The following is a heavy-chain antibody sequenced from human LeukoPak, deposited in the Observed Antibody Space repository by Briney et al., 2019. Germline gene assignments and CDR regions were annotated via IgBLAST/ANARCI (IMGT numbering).Heavy chain of an antibody. CDR2: ITPMYGTS. CDR1: GGTFSGYT. J-gene: IGHJ4*02. D-gene: IGHD5/OR15-5a*01. Sequence: ASVKVSCKTTGGTFSGYTIHWVRQAPGQGLDWMGGITPMYGTSNYAQKFQGRLTIAADKSTNTVHMDLSSLRSEDTAIYYCARDNAGLYDAFDLWGLGTLVTVSS. CDR3: ARDNAGLYDAFDL. V-gene: IGHV1-69*06.